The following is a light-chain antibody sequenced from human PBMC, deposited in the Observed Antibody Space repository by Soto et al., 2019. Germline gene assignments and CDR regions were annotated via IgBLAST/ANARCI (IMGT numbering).Light chain of an antibody. J-gene: IGLJ3*02. CDR2: EVS. CDR1: SSDVGSYNL. V-gene: IGLV2-23*02. Sequence: QSALTQPASVSGSPGQSITISCTGTSSDVGSYNLVSWYQQHPGKAPKVMIYEVSKRPSGVSNRFSGSKSGNTASLTISGLQAEDEGDYYCCSHVGSSAFWVFGGGTKLTVL. CDR3: CSHVGSSAFWV.